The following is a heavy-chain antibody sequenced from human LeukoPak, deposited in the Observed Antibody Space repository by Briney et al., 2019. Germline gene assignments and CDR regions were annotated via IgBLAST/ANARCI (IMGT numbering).Heavy chain of an antibody. CDR2: ISSSSYI. CDR1: GFTFSSYS. CDR3: ARGHWGLDY. Sequence: KSGGSLRLSCAASGFTFSSYSMNWVRQAPGKGLEWVSSISSSSYIYYADSVKGRFSISRDNAKNSLYLQMNSLRAEDTAMYYCARGHWGLDYWGQGTLVTVSS. D-gene: IGHD7-27*01. V-gene: IGHV3-21*04. J-gene: IGHJ4*02.